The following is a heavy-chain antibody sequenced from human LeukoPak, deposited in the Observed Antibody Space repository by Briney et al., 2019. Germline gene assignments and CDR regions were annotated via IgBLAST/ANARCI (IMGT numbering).Heavy chain of an antibody. CDR2: IDTTFNT. CDR1: GFTFSSYD. CDR3: ARTRVGATRDFDI. V-gene: IGHV3-13*01. Sequence: GGSLRLSCAASGFTFSSYDMHWVRQPTGKGLEWVSTIDTTFNTYYLASVKGRFTISRENAKNSLYLQMNSLSAGDTAVYYCARTRVGATRDFDIWGQGTLVTVSS. D-gene: IGHD1-26*01. J-gene: IGHJ3*02.